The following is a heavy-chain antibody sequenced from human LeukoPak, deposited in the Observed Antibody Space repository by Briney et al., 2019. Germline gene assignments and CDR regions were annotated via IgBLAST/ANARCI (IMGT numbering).Heavy chain of an antibody. CDR1: GYSFTSYW. CDR3: ARSGCSGGSCYHYYYYGMDV. J-gene: IGHJ6*02. Sequence: GESLKIPCKGSGYSFTSYWIGWVRQMPGKGLEWMGIIYPGDSDTRYSPSFQGQVTISADKSISTAYLQWSSLKASDTAMYYCARSGCSGGSCYHYYYYGMDVWGQGTTVTVSS. CDR2: IYPGDSDT. V-gene: IGHV5-51*01. D-gene: IGHD2-15*01.